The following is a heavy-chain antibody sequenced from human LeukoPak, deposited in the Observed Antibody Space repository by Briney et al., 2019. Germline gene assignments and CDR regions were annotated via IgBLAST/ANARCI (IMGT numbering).Heavy chain of an antibody. Sequence: SETLSLTCTVSGGSISGYHWSWIRQPPGKGLEWIGYIYYTGSTNFNPSLKSRVTMSVDTSMNQFSLKMSSVTAADTAVYYCARHGSTSSDDYFQHWGQGTLVTVSS. J-gene: IGHJ1*01. V-gene: IGHV4-59*08. CDR2: IYYTGST. D-gene: IGHD2/OR15-2a*01. CDR1: GGSISGYH. CDR3: ARHGSTSSDDYFQH.